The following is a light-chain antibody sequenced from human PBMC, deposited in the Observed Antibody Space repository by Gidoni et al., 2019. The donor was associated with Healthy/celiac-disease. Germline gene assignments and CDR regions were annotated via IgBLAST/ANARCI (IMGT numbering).Light chain of an antibody. V-gene: IGKV1-33*01. Sequence: DIQITQSPSSLSASVGDRVTITCQASQDISNYLNWYQQKPGKAPKLLIYDASNLETGVPARFSGSGSGTDFTFTISSLQPEDIATYYCQQYDNLLRSSFGQGTKLEIK. CDR1: QDISNY. J-gene: IGKJ2*04. CDR3: QQYDNLLRSS. CDR2: DAS.